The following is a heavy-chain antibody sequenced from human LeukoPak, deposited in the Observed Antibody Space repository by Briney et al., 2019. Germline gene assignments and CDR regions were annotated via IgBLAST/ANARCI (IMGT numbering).Heavy chain of an antibody. V-gene: IGHV3-30*03. CDR1: GFTFSSYG. CDR3: AADTAMVYYFDY. Sequence: GGSLRLSCAASGFTFSSYGMHWVRQAPGKGLEWVAVISYDGSNKYYADSVKGRFTISRDNPKNTLYLQMNSLRAEDTAVYYCAADTAMVYYFDYWGQGTLVTVSS. J-gene: IGHJ4*02. CDR2: ISYDGSNK. D-gene: IGHD5-18*01.